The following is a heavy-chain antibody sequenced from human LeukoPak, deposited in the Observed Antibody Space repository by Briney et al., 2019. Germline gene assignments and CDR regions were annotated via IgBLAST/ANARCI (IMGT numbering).Heavy chain of an antibody. CDR1: GFTFSSYW. V-gene: IGHV3-7*01. CDR2: IKQDGSEK. CDR3: ARDREVAVAGTLFGY. D-gene: IGHD6-19*01. J-gene: IGHJ4*02. Sequence: PGGSLRLSCAASGFTFSSYWMSWVRQAPGKGLEWVANIKQDGSEKYYVDSVKGRFTISRDNAKNSLYLQMNSLRAEDTAVYYCARDREVAVAGTLFGYWGQGTLVTVSS.